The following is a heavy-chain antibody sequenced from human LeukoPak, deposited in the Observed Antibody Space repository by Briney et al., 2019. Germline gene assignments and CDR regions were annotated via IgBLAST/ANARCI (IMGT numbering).Heavy chain of an antibody. D-gene: IGHD6-19*01. V-gene: IGHV4-34*01. CDR3: ARGVLKAVDGTGVWFDP. CDR2: INHSGST. CDR1: GGAFSGYY. Sequence: SETLSLTCAAYGGAFSGYYWSWIRQPPGKGLEWIGEINHSGSTNYNPSLKSRVTISVDTSKNQFSLKLSSVTAADTAVYYCARGVLKAVDGTGVWFDPWGQGTLVTVSS. J-gene: IGHJ5*02.